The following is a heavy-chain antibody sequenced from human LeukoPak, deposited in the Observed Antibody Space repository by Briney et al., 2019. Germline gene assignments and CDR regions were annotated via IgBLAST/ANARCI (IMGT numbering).Heavy chain of an antibody. J-gene: IGHJ4*02. V-gene: IGHV1-46*01. Sequence: GASVKVSCKASGYTFTSYYMHWVRQAPGQGLEWMGIINPSGGSTSYAQKFQGRVTMTRDTSTCTVYMELSSLRSEDTAVYYCARDLGTTEEDYYDSSGYFDYWGQGTLVTVSS. CDR1: GYTFTSYY. CDR2: INPSGGST. CDR3: ARDLGTTEEDYYDSSGYFDY. D-gene: IGHD3-22*01.